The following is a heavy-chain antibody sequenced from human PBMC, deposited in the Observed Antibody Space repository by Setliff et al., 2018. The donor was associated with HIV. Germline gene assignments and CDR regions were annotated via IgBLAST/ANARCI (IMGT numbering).Heavy chain of an antibody. J-gene: IGHJ4*02. CDR2: TFENGNT. D-gene: IGHD2-2*01. CDR3: ATRPTYCSSTSCSVY. CDR1: GGSISFYY. Sequence: SETLSLTCYISGGSISFYYWNWLPQTPGKGLEWIAYTFENGNTHYSPSLKSRVTISVDTSKNQFSLRLTSVTAADTAVYYCATRPTYCSSTSCSVYWGQGALVTVS. V-gene: IGHV4-4*09.